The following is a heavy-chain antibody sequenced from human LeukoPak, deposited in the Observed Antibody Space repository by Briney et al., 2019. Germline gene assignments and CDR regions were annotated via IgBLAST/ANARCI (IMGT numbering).Heavy chain of an antibody. Sequence: PGGSLRLSCTGSGFNFGEYAMSWVRQAPGKGLEWVGFIRSKDYGGTTEYAASVQGRFTISRDDSKNIAYLHMSSLKTEDLAVYFCARGGSGSYLDFWGQGTLVIVSS. CDR1: GFNFGEYA. J-gene: IGHJ4*02. V-gene: IGHV3-49*04. CDR2: IRSKDYGGTT. D-gene: IGHD1-26*01. CDR3: ARGGSGSYLDF.